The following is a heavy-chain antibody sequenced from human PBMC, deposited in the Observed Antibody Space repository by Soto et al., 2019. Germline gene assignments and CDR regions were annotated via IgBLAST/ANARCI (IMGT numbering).Heavy chain of an antibody. CDR3: ARRKSGGSGYIDY. Sequence: SETLSLTCAVSGGSISSGGYSWSWIRQPPGKGLEWIGYIYHSGSTYYNPSLKSRVTISVDRSKNQFSLKLSSVTAADTAVYYCARRKSGGSGYIDYWGQGTLVTVSS. CDR2: IYHSGST. D-gene: IGHD2-15*01. J-gene: IGHJ4*02. CDR1: GGSISSGGYS. V-gene: IGHV4-30-2*01.